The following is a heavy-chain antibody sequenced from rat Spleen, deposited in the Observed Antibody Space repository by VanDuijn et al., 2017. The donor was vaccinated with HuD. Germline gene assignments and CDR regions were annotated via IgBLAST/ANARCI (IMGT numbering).Heavy chain of an antibody. V-gene: IGHV5-29*01. CDR3: ARPGFDY. J-gene: IGHJ2*01. CDR2: ISYDGGST. Sequence: EGQLVESGGGLVEPGRSLKLSCAASGFTFSNYGMAWVRQAPKKGLEWVAYISYDGGSTYYRDSVKGRFTISRDNAKTTLYLQMDSLRSEDTATYYCARPGFDYWGQGVMVTVSS. CDR1: GFTFSNYG.